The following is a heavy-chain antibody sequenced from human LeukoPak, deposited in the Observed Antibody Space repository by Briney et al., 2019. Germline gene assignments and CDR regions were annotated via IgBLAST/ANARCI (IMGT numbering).Heavy chain of an antibody. CDR2: IRYDGSNK. CDR1: GFTFSSYG. J-gene: IGHJ4*02. V-gene: IGHV3-30*02. D-gene: IGHD6-19*01. Sequence: GGSLRLSCAASGFTFSSYGMHWVRQAPGKGLEWVAFIRYDGSNKYYADSVKGRFTISRDNSKDTLSLQMNSLRPEDTAVYYCAKSLYSSGWSSDYWGQGTLVTVSS. CDR3: AKSLYSSGWSSDY.